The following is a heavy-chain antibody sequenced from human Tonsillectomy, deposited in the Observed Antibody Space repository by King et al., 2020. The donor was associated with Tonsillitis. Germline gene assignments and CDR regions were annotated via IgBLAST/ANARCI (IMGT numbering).Heavy chain of an antibody. CDR2: INPSGSTT. J-gene: IGHJ5*02. D-gene: IGHD2-2*01. CDR3: ARDRPCSSASCYGGSWFDP. CDR1: GYTFTSYY. V-gene: IGHV1-46*01. Sequence: QLVQSGAEVKKPGASVKVSCKASGYTFTSYYMHWVRQAPGQGLEWMGMINPSGSTTSYAQKFQGRVTMTRDTSTNTVYMELSSLRSEDTAVYYCARDRPCSSASCYGGSWFDPWGQGTLVTVCS.